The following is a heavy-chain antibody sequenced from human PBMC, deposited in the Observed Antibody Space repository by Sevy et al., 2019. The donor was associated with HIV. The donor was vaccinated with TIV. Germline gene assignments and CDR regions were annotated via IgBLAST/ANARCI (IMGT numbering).Heavy chain of an antibody. J-gene: IGHJ4*02. CDR1: GFTLSNYW. D-gene: IGHD1-26*01. CDR3: ARDLFSGSYYENY. V-gene: IGHV3-7*01. CDR2: IDQDGSDR. Sequence: GRSLRLSCAVSGFTLSNYWMSWVRQAPGKGLEWVANIDQDGSDRYYVDSVKGRFTISRDNAKNSLYLQMNSLRAEDTAVYYCARDLFSGSYYENYWGQGTLVTVSS.